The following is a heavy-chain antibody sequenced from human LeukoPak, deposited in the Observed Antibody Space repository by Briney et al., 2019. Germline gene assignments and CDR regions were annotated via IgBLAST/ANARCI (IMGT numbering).Heavy chain of an antibody. D-gene: IGHD3-10*01. CDR2: INHSGST. CDR1: GGSISSYY. J-gene: IGHJ4*02. Sequence: SETLSLTCTVSGGSISSYYWSWIRQPPGKGLEWIGEINHSGSTNYNPSLKSRVTISVDTSKNQFSLKLSSVTAADTAVYYCARLGRYYYGSGSYSFPFDYWGQGTLVTVSS. CDR3: ARLGRYYYGSGSYSFPFDY. V-gene: IGHV4-34*01.